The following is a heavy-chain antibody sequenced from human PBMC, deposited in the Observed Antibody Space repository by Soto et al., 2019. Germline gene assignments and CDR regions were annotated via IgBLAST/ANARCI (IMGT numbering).Heavy chain of an antibody. Sequence: ASVKVSCKTSGYTFSNYGITWVRQAPGQPLEWLGWISLYSDGTNYAQKFQGRVSMTTDTSTTTAHMELGSLRSDDTAVYYCARVVPGAEAWFGPWGQGTLVTVSS. CDR1: GYTFSNYG. V-gene: IGHV1-18*01. CDR2: ISLYSDGT. CDR3: ARVVPGAEAWFGP. D-gene: IGHD2-2*01. J-gene: IGHJ5*02.